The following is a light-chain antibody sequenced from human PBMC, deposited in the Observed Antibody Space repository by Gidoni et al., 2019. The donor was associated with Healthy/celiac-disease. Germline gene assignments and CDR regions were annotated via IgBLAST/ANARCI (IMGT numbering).Light chain of an antibody. Sequence: QSALTPPPPVSGSPGQSVTISCTGTRSDVGTYNRVSWYQQPPGTAPNLMIYEVSYRPAGGPDRFAGSKSGNTASLTISGLQAEDEADYYCSAYTSSSTPVVFGGGTKLTVL. CDR2: EVS. CDR3: SAYTSSSTPVV. J-gene: IGLJ2*01. CDR1: RSDVGTYNR. V-gene: IGLV2-18*02.